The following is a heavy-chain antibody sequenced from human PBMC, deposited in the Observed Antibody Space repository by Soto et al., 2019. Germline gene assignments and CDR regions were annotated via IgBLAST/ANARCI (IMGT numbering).Heavy chain of an antibody. Sequence: QVQLQESGPGLVKPSETLSLTCTVSSGSISSYYWSWIRXPPGKGLEWIGYIYYSGSTNYNPSLKSRVTISVDTSKNQFSLKLSSVTAADTAVYYCARRAGQRYFDLWGRGTLVTVSS. CDR1: SGSISSYY. V-gene: IGHV4-59*08. CDR3: ARRAGQRYFDL. CDR2: IYYSGST. D-gene: IGHD6-19*01. J-gene: IGHJ2*01.